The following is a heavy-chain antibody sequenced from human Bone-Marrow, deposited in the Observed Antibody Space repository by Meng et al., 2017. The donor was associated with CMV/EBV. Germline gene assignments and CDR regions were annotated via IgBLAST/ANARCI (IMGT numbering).Heavy chain of an antibody. CDR3: ARVPGWHYYGSGSCGRGPDF. CDR1: GGSITSSDYY. J-gene: IGHJ4*02. CDR2: IYYSGST. Sequence: SETLSLTCTVSGGSITSSDYYWGWIRQPPGKGLEWIGSIYYSGSTYYNPSLKSRVTISVDTSKNQFSLKLSSVTAADTAVYYCARVPGWHYYGSGSCGRGPDFWGQRTLVTASS. V-gene: IGHV4-39*07. D-gene: IGHD3-10*01.